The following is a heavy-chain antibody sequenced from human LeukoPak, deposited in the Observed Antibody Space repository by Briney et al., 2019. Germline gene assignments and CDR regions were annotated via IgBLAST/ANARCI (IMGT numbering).Heavy chain of an antibody. D-gene: IGHD3-3*02. CDR3: AKSGSSVFWS. CDR1: GFTFTNHW. V-gene: IGHV3-7*03. J-gene: IGHJ5*02. Sequence: GGSLRLSCAASGFTFTNHWMSWVRQAPGKGLEWVANIKEDGSEKYYVDSVKGRFTVSRDNVKDSLFLQMNSLRVDDTAVYYCAKSGSSVFWSWGQGTLVTVSS. CDR2: IKEDGSEK.